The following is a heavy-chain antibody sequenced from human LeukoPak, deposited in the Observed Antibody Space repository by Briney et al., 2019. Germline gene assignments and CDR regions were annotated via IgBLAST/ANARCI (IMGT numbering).Heavy chain of an antibody. V-gene: IGHV1-18*01. CDR3: ARDVGLYGLTYYYDSSRRYGMDV. D-gene: IGHD3-22*01. CDR1: GYTFTSYG. Sequence: ASVKVSCKASGYTFTSYGISWVRQAPGQGLEWMGWISAYNGNTNYAQNLQGGVTMTTDTSTSTAYMELRSLRSDDTAVYYCARDVGLYGLTYYYDSSRRYGMDVWGQGTTVTVSS. CDR2: ISAYNGNT. J-gene: IGHJ6*02.